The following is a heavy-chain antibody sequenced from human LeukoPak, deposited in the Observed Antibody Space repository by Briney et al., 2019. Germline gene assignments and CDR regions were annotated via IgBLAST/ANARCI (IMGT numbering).Heavy chain of an antibody. V-gene: IGHV4-34*01. Sequence: SETLSLTCAVYGESFSGYYWSWIRQPPGKGLEWIGEINHSGSTNYNPSLKSRVTISVDTSKNQFSLKLSSVTAADTAVYYCARSYYYGSGSYYYGMDVWGKGTTVTVSS. D-gene: IGHD3-10*01. CDR2: INHSGST. CDR1: GESFSGYY. CDR3: ARSYYYGSGSYYYGMDV. J-gene: IGHJ6*04.